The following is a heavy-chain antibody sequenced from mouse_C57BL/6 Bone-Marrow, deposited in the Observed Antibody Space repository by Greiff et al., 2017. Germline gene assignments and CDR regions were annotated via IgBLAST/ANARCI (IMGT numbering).Heavy chain of an antibody. J-gene: IGHJ3*01. D-gene: IGHD2-14*01. CDR2: IYPGDGDT. CDR3: ARGVPFFAY. Sequence: QVQLQQSGPELVKPGASVKISCKASGYAFSSSWMNWVKQRPGKGLEWIGRIYPGDGDTNYNGKFKGKATLTADKSSSTAYMQLRSLTSEDSAVYFCARGVPFFAYWGQGTLVTVSA. V-gene: IGHV1-82*01. CDR1: GYAFSSSW.